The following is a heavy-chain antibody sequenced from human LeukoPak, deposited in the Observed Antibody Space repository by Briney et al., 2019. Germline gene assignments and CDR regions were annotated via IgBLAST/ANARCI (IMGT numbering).Heavy chain of an antibody. V-gene: IGHV3-7*04. J-gene: IGHJ3*02. CDR3: ARGLHAAFDI. CDR1: GFTFSSYW. CDR2: MQQDGSEK. Sequence: GGSLRLSCAASGFTFSSYWMNWVRQAPGKGLEWVANMQQDGSEKYYVDSVKGRFTISRDNAKNSLYLQMNSLRAEDTAVYYCARGLHAAFDIWGQGTTVTVSS.